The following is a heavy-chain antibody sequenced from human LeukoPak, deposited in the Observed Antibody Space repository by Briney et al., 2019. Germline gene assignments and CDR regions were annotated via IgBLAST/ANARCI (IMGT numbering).Heavy chain of an antibody. V-gene: IGHV4-39*01. Sequence: SETLSLTCAVYGGSFSSYYWGWIRQPPGKGLEWIGSIYYSGSTYYNPSLKSRVTISVDTSKNQFSLKLSSVTAADTAVYYCARHRASPLWFGEDRVFDYWGQGTLVTVSS. CDR1: GGSFSSYY. D-gene: IGHD3-10*01. CDR2: IYYSGST. J-gene: IGHJ4*02. CDR3: ARHRASPLWFGEDRVFDY.